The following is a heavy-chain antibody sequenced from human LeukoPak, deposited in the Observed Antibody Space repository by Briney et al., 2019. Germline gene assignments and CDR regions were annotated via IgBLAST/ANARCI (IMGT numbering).Heavy chain of an antibody. J-gene: IGHJ4*02. Sequence: GGSLRLSCAASGFTFSSYSMNWVRQAPGKGLEWVSSISSSSSYIYYADSVKGRFTISRDNAKNSLYLQMNSLRAEDTAMYYCARLPYDSSGLRGDYFDYWGQGTLVTVSS. CDR1: GFTFSSYS. CDR2: ISSSSSYI. V-gene: IGHV3-21*04. CDR3: ARLPYDSSGLRGDYFDY. D-gene: IGHD3-22*01.